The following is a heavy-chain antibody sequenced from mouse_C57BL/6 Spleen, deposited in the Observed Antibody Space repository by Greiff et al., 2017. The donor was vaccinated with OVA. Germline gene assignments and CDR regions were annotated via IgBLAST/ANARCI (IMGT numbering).Heavy chain of an antibody. J-gene: IGHJ4*01. Sequence: QVQLQQSGAELARPGASVKLSCKASGYTFTSYGISWVKQRTGQGLEWIGEIYPRSCNPYYNEKFKGKAKRTADKSSSTAYMELRRLTSEDSAVYFCARYDGYYGGTGMAMDYWGQGTSVTVSS. V-gene: IGHV1-81*01. D-gene: IGHD2-3*01. CDR1: GYTFTSYG. CDR2: IYPRSCNP. CDR3: ARYDGYYGGTGMAMDY.